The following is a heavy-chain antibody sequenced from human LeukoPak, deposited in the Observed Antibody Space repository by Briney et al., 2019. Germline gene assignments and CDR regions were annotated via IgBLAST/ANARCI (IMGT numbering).Heavy chain of an antibody. Sequence: GGSLRLSCAASGFTFSSYSMNWVRQAPGKGLEWVSSISSSSSYIYYADSAKGRFTISRDNAKNSLYLQMNSLRAEDTAVYYCARGDAQLVWDYWGQGTLVTVSS. CDR2: ISSSSSYI. J-gene: IGHJ4*02. D-gene: IGHD6-6*01. CDR3: ARGDAQLVWDY. V-gene: IGHV3-21*01. CDR1: GFTFSSYS.